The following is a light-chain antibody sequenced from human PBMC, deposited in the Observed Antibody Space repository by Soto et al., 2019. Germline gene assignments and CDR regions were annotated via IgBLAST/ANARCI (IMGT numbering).Light chain of an antibody. J-gene: IGLJ1*01. Sequence: QSALTQPPSASGSRGQSVTISCTVTSSDVGRYNYVSWYQQHPGKAPKLIIYEVTKRPSGVPDRFSGSKSGNTASLTVSGLQADDEADYYCSSYADSNDLVFGAGTKVTVL. V-gene: IGLV2-8*01. CDR3: SSYADSNDLV. CDR2: EVT. CDR1: SSDVGRYNY.